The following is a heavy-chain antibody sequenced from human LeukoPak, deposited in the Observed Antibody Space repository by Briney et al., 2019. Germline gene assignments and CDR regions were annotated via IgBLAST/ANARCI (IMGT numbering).Heavy chain of an antibody. CDR1: GFTVSSNY. CDR2: IYSGGST. CDR3: ARATDSSGYYYTVDAFDI. D-gene: IGHD3-22*01. Sequence: GGSLRLSCAASGFTVSSNYMSWVRQAPGKGLEWVSVIYSGGSTYYADSVKGRFTLSRDNSKNTLYLQMNSLRAEDTAVYYCARATDSSGYYYTVDAFDIWGQGTMVTVSS. V-gene: IGHV3-66*02. J-gene: IGHJ3*02.